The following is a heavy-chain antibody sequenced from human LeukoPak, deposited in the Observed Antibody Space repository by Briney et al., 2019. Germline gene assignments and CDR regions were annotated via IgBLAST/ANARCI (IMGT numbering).Heavy chain of an antibody. Sequence: NPSETLSLTCSVSGGSIRSSSYYWGWIRQPPGRGLEWIGSISYSGSTYYNPSLKSRVTISVDTSKNQFSLKPSSVTAADTAVYYCARHPSVRGYFDYWGQGTLVTVSS. V-gene: IGHV4-39*01. J-gene: IGHJ4*02. CDR1: GGSIRSSSYY. CDR2: ISYSGST. D-gene: IGHD3-10*01. CDR3: ARHPSVRGYFDY.